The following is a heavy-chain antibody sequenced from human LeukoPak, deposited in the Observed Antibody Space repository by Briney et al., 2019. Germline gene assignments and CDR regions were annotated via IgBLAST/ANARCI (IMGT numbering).Heavy chain of an antibody. D-gene: IGHD1-26*01. CDR1: GFTFSSYG. Sequence: PGGSLRLSCAASGFTFSSYGMHWVRQAPGKGLEWVAVISYDGSNKYYADSVKGRFTISRDNSKNTLYLQMNSLRAEDTAVYYCAKAPFQWGGAFDIWGQGPMVTVSS. V-gene: IGHV3-30*18. CDR3: AKAPFQWGGAFDI. J-gene: IGHJ3*02. CDR2: ISYDGSNK.